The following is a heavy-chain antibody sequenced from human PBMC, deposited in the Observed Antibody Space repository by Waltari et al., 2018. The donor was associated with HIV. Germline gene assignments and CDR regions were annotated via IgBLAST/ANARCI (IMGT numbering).Heavy chain of an antibody. D-gene: IGHD3-22*01. V-gene: IGHV2-5*02. CDR1: GFSLTTSGVG. CDR3: AHRQDYYDSSDYSYVRGYFDY. CDR2: IYWDDEK. J-gene: IGHJ4*02. Sequence: QITLKESGPPLVKPTQTLTLTCTFSGFSLTTSGVGVGWIRQPPGQALEWLAIIYWDDEKPYRPSLKSRLTITKDTSKNQVVLTMTNMDPVDTATYYCAHRQDYYDSSDYSYVRGYFDYWGQGTLVTVSS.